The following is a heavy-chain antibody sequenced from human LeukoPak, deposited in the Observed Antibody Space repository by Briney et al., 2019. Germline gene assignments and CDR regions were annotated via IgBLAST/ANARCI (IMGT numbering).Heavy chain of an antibody. CDR2: IYYSGTT. Sequence: PSETLSLTCTVSGGSISSYYWSWIRQTPGKGLEWIGYIYYSGTTNYNPSLKSRVTISVDTSKNQLSLKLSSVTAADTAVYYCARGQWLPVFDFWGQGTLVTVSS. J-gene: IGHJ4*02. CDR1: GGSISSYY. D-gene: IGHD3-22*01. CDR3: ARGQWLPVFDF. V-gene: IGHV4-59*01.